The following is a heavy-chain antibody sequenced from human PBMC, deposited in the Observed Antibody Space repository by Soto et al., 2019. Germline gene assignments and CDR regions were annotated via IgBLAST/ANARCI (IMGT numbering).Heavy chain of an antibody. Sequence: EVQLVESGGVVVQPGGSLRLSCAASGFTFDDYTMHWVRQAPGKGLEWVSRISWDGGSTYYADSVKGRFTISRDNSKNSLYLQKNSIRTEDTALYYCAKDKGEGDDSSIAFDSWGQGTMVTVSS. V-gene: IGHV3-43*01. CDR3: AKDKGEGDDSSIAFDS. CDR1: GFTFDDYT. CDR2: ISWDGGST. J-gene: IGHJ3*02. D-gene: IGHD2-21*02.